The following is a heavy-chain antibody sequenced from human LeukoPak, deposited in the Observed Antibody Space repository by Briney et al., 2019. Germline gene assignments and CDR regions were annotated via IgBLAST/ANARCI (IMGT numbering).Heavy chain of an antibody. Sequence: PSETLSLTCTVSGGSISSYYWSWIRQHAGKGLEWIGRIYTSGSTNYNPSLKSRVTMSVDTSKNQFSLKLSSVTAADTAVYYCASDYGDYAEYFQHWGQGTLVTVSS. CDR2: IYTSGST. CDR1: GGSISSYY. D-gene: IGHD4-17*01. CDR3: ASDYGDYAEYFQH. V-gene: IGHV4-4*07. J-gene: IGHJ1*01.